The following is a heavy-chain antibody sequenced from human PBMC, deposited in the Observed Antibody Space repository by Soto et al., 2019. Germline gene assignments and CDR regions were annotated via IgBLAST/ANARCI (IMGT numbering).Heavy chain of an antibody. CDR2: IYYSGST. V-gene: IGHV4-39*01. CDR3: ARLGGYCSSTSCYALTNYYYYYMDV. Sequence: SETLSLTCTVSGGSISSSSYYWGWIRQSPGKGLEWIGSIYYSGSTYYNPSLKSRVTISVDTSKNQFSLKLSSVTAADTAVYYCARLGGYCSSTSCYALTNYYYYYMDVWGKGTTVTVSS. D-gene: IGHD2-2*03. J-gene: IGHJ6*03. CDR1: GGSISSSSYY.